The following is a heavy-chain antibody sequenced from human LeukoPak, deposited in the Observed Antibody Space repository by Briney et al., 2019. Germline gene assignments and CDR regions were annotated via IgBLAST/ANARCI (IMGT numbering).Heavy chain of an antibody. Sequence: SETLSLTCTVSGGSISSSSYYWGWIRQPPGKGLEWIGSIYYSGSTYYNPSLKSRVTISVDTSKNQFSLKLSSVTAADTAVYYCAREKYYYGSGSYYHFDYWGQGTPVTVSS. CDR2: IYYSGST. CDR1: GGSISSSSYY. J-gene: IGHJ4*02. CDR3: AREKYYYGSGSYYHFDY. D-gene: IGHD3-10*01. V-gene: IGHV4-39*02.